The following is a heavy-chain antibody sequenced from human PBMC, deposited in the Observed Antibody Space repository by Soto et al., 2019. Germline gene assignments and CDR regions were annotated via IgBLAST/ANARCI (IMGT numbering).Heavy chain of an antibody. CDR3: AKDRGLSGRVYYYYMDV. CDR1: GFTFSSYA. J-gene: IGHJ6*03. D-gene: IGHD3-16*01. CDR2: ISGSGGST. V-gene: IGHV3-23*01. Sequence: GGSLRLSCAASGFTFSSYAMSWVRQAPGKGLEWVSAISGSGGSTYYADSVKGRFTISRDNSKNTLYLQMNSLRAEDTAVYYCAKDRGLSGRVYYYYMDVWGKGTTVTVSS.